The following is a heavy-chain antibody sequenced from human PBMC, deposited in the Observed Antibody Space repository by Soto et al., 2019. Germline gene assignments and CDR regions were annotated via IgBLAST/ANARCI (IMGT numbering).Heavy chain of an antibody. J-gene: IGHJ4*02. D-gene: IGHD7-27*01. CDR1: GVSISSGTYY. Sequence: PSETLSLTCTVSGVSISSGTYYWGWIRQPPGRGLEWIGKIIHSGSTNYNPSLKSRVTISVDTSKNQFSLKLSSVTAADTAVYYCARGWGRIFDYWGQGTLVTVSS. CDR2: IIHSGST. CDR3: ARGWGRIFDY. V-gene: IGHV4-39*07.